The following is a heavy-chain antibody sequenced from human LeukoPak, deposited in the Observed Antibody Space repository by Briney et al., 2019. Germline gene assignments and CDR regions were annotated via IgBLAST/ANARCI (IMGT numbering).Heavy chain of an antibody. D-gene: IGHD6-6*01. CDR1: DGSISSGGYY. CDR2: IYHSGST. Sequence: SETLSLTCTVSDGSISSGGYYWSWIRQPPGKGLEWIGYIYHSGSTYYNPSLKSRVTISVDRSKNQFSLKLSSVTAADTAVYYCARDLVKYPLELAARTNRDAFDIWGQGTMVTVSS. V-gene: IGHV4-30-2*01. J-gene: IGHJ3*02. CDR3: ARDLVKYPLELAARTNRDAFDI.